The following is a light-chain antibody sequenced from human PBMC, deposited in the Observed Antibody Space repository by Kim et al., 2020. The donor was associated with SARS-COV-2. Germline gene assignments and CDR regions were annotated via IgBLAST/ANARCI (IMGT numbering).Light chain of an antibody. J-gene: IGLJ3*02. CDR1: VDNIRAGYC. Sequence: VPLPMTVNVDNIRAGYCVQRYQKRPRTTPERLIYTNSEPPSGVPDRFSGSKSATSASLAITGLQAEDEADYYCQAYDSSLSGSGVFGGGTQLTVL. V-gene: IGLV1-40*01. CDR3: QAYDSSLSGSGV. CDR2: TNS.